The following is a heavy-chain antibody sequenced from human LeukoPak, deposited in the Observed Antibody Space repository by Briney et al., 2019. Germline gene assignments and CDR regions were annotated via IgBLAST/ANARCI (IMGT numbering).Heavy chain of an antibody. V-gene: IGHV3-23*01. CDR2: ISGSGGST. D-gene: IGHD3-22*01. CDR3: AKDGDYYDSSGYSFFDY. CDR1: GFTFSSYA. Sequence: GESLKISCAASGFTFSSYAMTWVRQAPGKGLEWVSGISGSGGSTFYADSVKGRFTISRDNYENTLNLQMNSLRAEDTAVYYCAKDGDYYDSSGYSFFDYWGQGTLVTVSS. J-gene: IGHJ4*02.